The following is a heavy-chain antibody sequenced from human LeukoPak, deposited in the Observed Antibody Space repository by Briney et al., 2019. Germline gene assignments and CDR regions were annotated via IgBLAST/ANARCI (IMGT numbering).Heavy chain of an antibody. CDR2: IYYSGST. CDR1: GGSVSSGSYY. J-gene: IGHJ4*02. D-gene: IGHD3-22*01. V-gene: IGHV4-61*01. Sequence: SETLSLTCTASGGSVSSGSYYWSWIRQPPGKGLEWIGYIYYSGSTNYNPSLKSRVTISVDTSKNQFSLKLSSVTAADTAVYYCARAPPYYYDSSGYYGYGYWGQGTLVTVSS. CDR3: ARAPPYYYDSSGYYGYGY.